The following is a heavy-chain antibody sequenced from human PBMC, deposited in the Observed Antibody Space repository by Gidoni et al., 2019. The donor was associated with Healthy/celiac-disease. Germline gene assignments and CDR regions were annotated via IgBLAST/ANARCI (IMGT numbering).Heavy chain of an antibody. CDR3: ARGLRFWGY. CDR1: GGSFSGYY. V-gene: IGHV4-34*01. CDR2: INHSGST. Sequence: QVQLQQWGAGLLKPSETLSLTCAVYGGSFSGYYWSWFRPPPGKGLEWIGEINHSGSTNYNPSLKSRVTISVDTSKNQFSLKLSSVTAADTAVYYCARGLRFWGYWGQGTLVTVSS. J-gene: IGHJ4*02. D-gene: IGHD3-3*01.